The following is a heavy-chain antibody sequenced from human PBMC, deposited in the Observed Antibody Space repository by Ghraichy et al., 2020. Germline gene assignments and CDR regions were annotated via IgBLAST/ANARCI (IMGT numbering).Heavy chain of an antibody. V-gene: IGHV3-33*01. CDR2: ISYDGSQE. CDR3: ARARAGTIYFDMDV. J-gene: IGHJ6*02. Sequence: GESLNISCAASGFTFNTYDMEWVRQAPGKGLEWVALISYDGSQEYHAGSVKGRITISRDNSKKRLYLLMNSLRDEDTGIYYCARARAGTIYFDMDVWGQGTTVTVSS. CDR1: GFTFNTYD. D-gene: IGHD6-19*01.